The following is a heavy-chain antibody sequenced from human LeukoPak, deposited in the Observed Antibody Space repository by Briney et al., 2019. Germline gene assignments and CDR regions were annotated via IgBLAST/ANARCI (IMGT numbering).Heavy chain of an antibody. CDR2: INPNSGGT. Sequence: ASVKVSCKASGYTFTGYYMHWVRQAPGQGLEWMGWINPNSGGTNYAQKFQGRVTMTTDTSTSTAYMELRSLRSDDTAVYYCARSPGYGGNSFDYWGQGTLVTVSS. CDR1: GYTFTGYY. V-gene: IGHV1-2*02. CDR3: ARSPGYGGNSFDY. D-gene: IGHD4-23*01. J-gene: IGHJ4*02.